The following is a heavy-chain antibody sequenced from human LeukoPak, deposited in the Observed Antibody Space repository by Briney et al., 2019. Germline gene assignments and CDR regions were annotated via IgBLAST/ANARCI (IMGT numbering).Heavy chain of an antibody. CDR3: ARTDPDYYDSSGPPRWLAP. CDR1: GFTFSSYS. Sequence: GGSLRLSCAASGFTFSSYSMNWVRQAPGKGLEWVSSISSSSSYIYYADSVKGRFTISRDNAKNSLYLQMNSLRAEDTAVYYCARTDPDYYDSSGPPRWLAPWGQGTLVTVHS. CDR2: ISSSSSYI. J-gene: IGHJ5*02. V-gene: IGHV3-21*01. D-gene: IGHD3-22*01.